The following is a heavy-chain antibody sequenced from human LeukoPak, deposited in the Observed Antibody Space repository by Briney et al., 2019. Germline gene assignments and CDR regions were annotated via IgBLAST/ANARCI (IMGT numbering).Heavy chain of an antibody. D-gene: IGHD4-23*01. Sequence: GGSLRLSCAASGFTFSSYWMSWVRQAPGKGLEWVANIKQDGSEKYYVDSVKGRFTISRDNAKNSLYLQMNSMRAEAPAVYYCARVMERSLLGPTVVRGGLDCGGQGTRVTVSS. CDR2: IKQDGSEK. CDR1: GFTFSSYW. V-gene: IGHV3-7*05. J-gene: IGHJ4*02. CDR3: ARVMERSLLGPTVVRGGLDC.